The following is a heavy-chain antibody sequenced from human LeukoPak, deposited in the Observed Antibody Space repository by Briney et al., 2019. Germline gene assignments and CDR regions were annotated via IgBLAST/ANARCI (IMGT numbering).Heavy chain of an antibody. CDR2: IYYSGST. D-gene: IGHD6-13*01. CDR1: GGSIRSGGYY. Sequence: SETLSLTCTVSGGSIRSGGYYWSWIRQHPGKGLEWIGCIYYSGSTYYNPSLKSRVTISVDTSKNQFSLKLSSVTAADTAVYYCARLRRYSGRYFDYWGQGTLVTVSS. CDR3: ARLRRYSGRYFDY. V-gene: IGHV4-31*03. J-gene: IGHJ4*02.